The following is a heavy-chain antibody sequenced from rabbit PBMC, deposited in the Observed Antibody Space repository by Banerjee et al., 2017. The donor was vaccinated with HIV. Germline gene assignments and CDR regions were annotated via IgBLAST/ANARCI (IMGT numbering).Heavy chain of an antibody. CDR2: IGAGST. D-gene: IGHD6-1*01. CDR3: ARDAGYACSNL. J-gene: IGHJ4*01. Sequence: QEQLEESGGDLVKPGASLTLTCTASGIDFSSYYWLCWVRQAPGKGLEWIACIGAGSTYYATWAKGRFTISKTSSTTVTLQMTSLTAADTATYFCARDAGYACSNLWGPGTLVTVS. CDR1: GIDFSSYYW. V-gene: IGHV1S45*01.